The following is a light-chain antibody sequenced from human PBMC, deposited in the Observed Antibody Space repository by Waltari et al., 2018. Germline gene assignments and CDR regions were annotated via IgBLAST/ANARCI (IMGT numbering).Light chain of an antibody. Sequence: EIVLTQSPATLSLSPGERATLSCRASQDVASQLAWYQQKPGQAPRRLIYDASHRATGIPARFSGSGSGTDFTLTISSLETEDLAVYYCQQRSQWPITFGGGTKVEIK. CDR2: DAS. CDR1: QDVASQ. V-gene: IGKV3D-11*01. CDR3: QQRSQWPIT. J-gene: IGKJ4*01.